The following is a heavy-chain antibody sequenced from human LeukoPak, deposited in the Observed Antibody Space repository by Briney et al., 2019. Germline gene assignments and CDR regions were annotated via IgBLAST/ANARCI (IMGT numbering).Heavy chain of an antibody. V-gene: IGHV4-38-2*01. CDR1: SYSIRSGGDY. D-gene: IGHD6-19*01. CDR2: MHQGGST. Sequence: PSETLSLTCGVSSYSIRSGGDYWAWIRQPPGKGLEWIGSMHQGGSTYYNPSLKRRFSISVDTSKNQFSLKLSFVAAADTALYYCARQTAVAAPFDKWGQGTLVTISS. CDR3: ARQTAVAAPFDK. J-gene: IGHJ4*02.